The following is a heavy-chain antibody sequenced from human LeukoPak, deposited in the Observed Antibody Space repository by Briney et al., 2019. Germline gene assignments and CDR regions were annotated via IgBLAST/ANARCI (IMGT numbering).Heavy chain of an antibody. CDR1: GGSFSGYY. CDR3: ARGRQCSSTSCYTGGRYYYYYMDV. D-gene: IGHD2-2*02. Sequence: SETLSLTCAVSGGSFSGYYWSWIRQPPGKGLEWMGEINHSGRANSNPCLKNRVTISVDTSKNQFSLKLSSVTTAHTAVYYCARGRQCSSTSCYTGGRYYYYYMDVWGKGTTVTVSS. CDR2: INHSGRA. V-gene: IGHV4-34*01. J-gene: IGHJ6*03.